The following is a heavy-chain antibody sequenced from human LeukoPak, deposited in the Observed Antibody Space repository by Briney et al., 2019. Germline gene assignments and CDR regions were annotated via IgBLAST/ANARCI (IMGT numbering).Heavy chain of an antibody. J-gene: IGHJ4*02. CDR1: GFTFSSYT. D-gene: IGHD3-22*01. CDR2: ITSSSSYI. Sequence: GGSLRLSCTASGFTFSSYTMNWVRQAPGKGLEWVSSITSSSSYIFYADSVKGRFTISRDNAQNSVYLQMNSLRAEDTAVYYCARGNYHSSGYSDYWGQGTLVTVSS. CDR3: ARGNYHSSGYSDY. V-gene: IGHV3-21*01.